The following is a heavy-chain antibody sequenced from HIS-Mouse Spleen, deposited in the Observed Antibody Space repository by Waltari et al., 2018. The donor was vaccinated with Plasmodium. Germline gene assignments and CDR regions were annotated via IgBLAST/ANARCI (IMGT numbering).Heavy chain of an antibody. J-gene: IGHJ2*01. CDR3: ASSWYWYFDL. CDR1: GFTFSSYW. D-gene: IGHD6-13*01. CDR2: LKQDGSEK. V-gene: IGHV3-7*01. Sequence: EVQLVESGGGLVQPGGSLRLSCAASGFTFSSYWMSWVRQAPGKGLGWVAKLKQDGSEKYYVDSVKGRFTISRDNAKNSLYLQMNSLRAEDTAVYYCASSWYWYFDLWGRGTLVTVSS.